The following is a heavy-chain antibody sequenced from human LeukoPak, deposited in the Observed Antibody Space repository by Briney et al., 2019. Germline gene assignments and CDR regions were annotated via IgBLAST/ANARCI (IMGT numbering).Heavy chain of an antibody. CDR2: INKEGNEE. Sequence: GGSLRLSCAASGFAFKDYWMSWVRQAPGKGPEWVANINKEGNEEHFVDSVKGRFTVSRDNAKNSLFLQMNSLRVEDTAVYYCATYKNWVAGDVWGQGTTVSVSS. J-gene: IGHJ6*02. CDR1: GFAFKDYW. D-gene: IGHD7-27*01. CDR3: ATYKNWVAGDV. V-gene: IGHV3-7*01.